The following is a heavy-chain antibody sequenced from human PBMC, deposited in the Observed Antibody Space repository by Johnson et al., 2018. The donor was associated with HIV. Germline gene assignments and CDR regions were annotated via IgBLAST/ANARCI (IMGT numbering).Heavy chain of an antibody. Sequence: QVQLVESGGGVVQPGGSLRLSCAASGFTFSSYGMHWVRQAPGKGLEWVAFIRYDGSNKYYADSVKGRFTISRDNAKNSLYLQMNSLRVEDTAVYYCARIQRTSDAFDIWGQGTMVTVSS. V-gene: IGHV3-30*02. CDR2: IRYDGSNK. CDR3: ARIQRTSDAFDI. D-gene: IGHD3/OR15-3a*01. J-gene: IGHJ3*02. CDR1: GFTFSSYG.